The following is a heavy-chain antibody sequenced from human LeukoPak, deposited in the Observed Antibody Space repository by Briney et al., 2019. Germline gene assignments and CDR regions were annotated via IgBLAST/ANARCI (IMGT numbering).Heavy chain of an antibody. CDR1: GGTFCSYT. Sequence: SVKVSCKASGGTFCSYTIIWVRRAPGQELEWRGGIIPILGIATYAQKFQGRVTITADKSTSTAYMELSSRRSEDTAVYYCAGDSGYYSVDAVDIWGQGTMVTVSS. V-gene: IGHV1-69*10. CDR3: AGDSGYYSVDAVDI. CDR2: IIPILGIA. D-gene: IGHD3-22*01. J-gene: IGHJ3*02.